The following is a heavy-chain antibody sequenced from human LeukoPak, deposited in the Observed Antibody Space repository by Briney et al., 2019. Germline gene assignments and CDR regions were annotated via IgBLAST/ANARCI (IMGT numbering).Heavy chain of an antibody. V-gene: IGHV1-69*05. Sequence: SVKVSCKASGGTFSSYAISWVRQAPGQGLEWMGGIIPILGTANYAQKFQGRVTITTDESTSTAYMELSSLRSEDTAVYYCARVVPAAILGWFDPWGQGTLVTVSS. CDR2: IIPILGTA. CDR3: ARVVPAAILGWFDP. CDR1: GGTFSSYA. J-gene: IGHJ5*02. D-gene: IGHD2-2*02.